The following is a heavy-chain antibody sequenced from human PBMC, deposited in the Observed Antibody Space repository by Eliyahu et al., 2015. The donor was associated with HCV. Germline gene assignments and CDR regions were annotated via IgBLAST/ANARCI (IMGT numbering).Heavy chain of an antibody. CDR1: GVTLNPYT. CDR3: ARSLGPPARKFVPNDAFNI. J-gene: IGHJ3*02. D-gene: IGHD3-16*01. V-gene: IGHV3-21*01. Sequence: EVQLVESGGGLXKPGGSLRLXCAGSGVTLNPYTMNWVRQAPGKGLEWVACISGSGTYTYYAASVKGRFAISRDNAENSLYLQMNSLRLEDAAVYYCARSLGPPARKFVPNDAFNIWGRGTMVSVSA. CDR2: ISGSGTYT.